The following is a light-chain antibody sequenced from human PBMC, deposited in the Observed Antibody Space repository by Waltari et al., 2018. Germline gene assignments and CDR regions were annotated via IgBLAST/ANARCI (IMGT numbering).Light chain of an antibody. Sequence: SYELTQPPSVSVSPGQTANISCSGNKLGDEYVCWYHQTPGQSPVLVIYQDVKRPSGIPERFSGSNSGNTATLTISGTQAMDEADYYCQTWDSTYVVFGGGTTLTVL. CDR3: QTWDSTYVV. CDR1: KLGDEY. CDR2: QDV. V-gene: IGLV3-1*01. J-gene: IGLJ2*01.